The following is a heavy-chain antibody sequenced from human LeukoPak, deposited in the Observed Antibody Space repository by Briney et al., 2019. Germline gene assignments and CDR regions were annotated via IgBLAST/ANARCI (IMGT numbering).Heavy chain of an antibody. Sequence: SETLSLTCTVSGSSITSSSDYWGWIRQSPGKGLEWIGTIHYSGSTYYNPSLKSRVTMSVDTSKNQFSLKMSSVTAADTAMYYCARAMGPDRSFDFWGQGTLVSVSS. CDR1: GSSITSSSDY. CDR3: ARAMGPDRSFDF. D-gene: IGHD1-14*01. J-gene: IGHJ4*02. V-gene: IGHV4-39*07. CDR2: IHYSGST.